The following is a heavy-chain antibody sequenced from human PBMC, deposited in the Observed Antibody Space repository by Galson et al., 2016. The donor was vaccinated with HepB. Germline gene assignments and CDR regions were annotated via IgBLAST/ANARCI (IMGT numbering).Heavy chain of an antibody. CDR1: EFTVSNFA. CDR2: INGGST. V-gene: IGHV3-23*01. CDR3: ARAFRYGTGWYGRNDY. D-gene: IGHD6-19*01. J-gene: IGHJ4*02. Sequence: SLRLSCAASEFTVSNFAMSWVRQTPGKGLEWVSAINGGSTYYADTVKGRFIISRDTSKNTLYLQMNSLRAEDTAIYYCARAFRYGTGWYGRNDYWGQGTRVTGSS.